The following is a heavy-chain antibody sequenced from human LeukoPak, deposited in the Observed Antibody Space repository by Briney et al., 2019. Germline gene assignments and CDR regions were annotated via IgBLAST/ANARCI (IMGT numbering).Heavy chain of an antibody. D-gene: IGHD6-19*01. V-gene: IGHV3-74*01. CDR1: GFSISGYW. J-gene: IGHJ4*02. CDR2: INSDGSST. Sequence: GGSLRLSCAASGFSISGYWMHWVRQAPGKGLAWASRINSDGSSTNYADSMKGRFTISRDNAKNTVYLQLNSLRAEDTAFYYCATGASAIYSSGVVFDYWGQGTLVTVSS. CDR3: ATGASAIYSSGVVFDY.